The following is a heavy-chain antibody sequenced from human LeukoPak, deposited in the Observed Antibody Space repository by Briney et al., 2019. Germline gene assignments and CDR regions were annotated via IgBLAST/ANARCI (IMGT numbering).Heavy chain of an antibody. Sequence: PGGSLRLSCAASGFTVSSYYMSWVRQAPGKGLEWVSVIYSGGSTYYADSVKGRFTISRDNSKNTLYLQMNSLRAEDTAVYYCAGDSPGRWFDPWGQGTRVTVSS. CDR2: IYSGGST. J-gene: IGHJ5*02. V-gene: IGHV3-53*01. CDR3: AGDSPGRWFDP. CDR1: GFTVSSYY. D-gene: IGHD1-26*01.